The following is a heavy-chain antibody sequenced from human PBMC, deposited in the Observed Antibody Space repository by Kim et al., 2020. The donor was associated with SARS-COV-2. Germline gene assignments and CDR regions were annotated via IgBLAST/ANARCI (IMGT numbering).Heavy chain of an antibody. Sequence: GGSLRLSCAASGFTFSIYAMSWVRQAPGKGLEWVSVIGGNGATTYYADSVKGRFTISRDNSKNMLYLQMNSLRAEDTALYYCAKDHPYYSASGSVSGDFWGQGTLGTVSS. V-gene: IGHV3-23*01. CDR3: AKDHPYYSASGSVSGDF. CDR2: IGGNGATT. CDR1: GFTFSIYA. D-gene: IGHD3-10*01. J-gene: IGHJ4*02.